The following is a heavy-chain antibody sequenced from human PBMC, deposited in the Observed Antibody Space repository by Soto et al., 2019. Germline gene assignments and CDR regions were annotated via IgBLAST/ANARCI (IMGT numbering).Heavy chain of an antibody. V-gene: IGHV3-48*02. D-gene: IGHD3-3*01. CDR3: ARDFGHGYYLDY. J-gene: IGHJ4*02. Sequence: PGGSLRLSCVASGFSFSNYNMNWVRQAPGKGLEWVSYITDSSDTVHYADSVRCRFTSSRENAESSLYLQMNSLTDEDTAVYFCARDFGHGYYLDYWGRGTLVTVSS. CDR1: GFSFSNYN. CDR2: ITDSSDTV.